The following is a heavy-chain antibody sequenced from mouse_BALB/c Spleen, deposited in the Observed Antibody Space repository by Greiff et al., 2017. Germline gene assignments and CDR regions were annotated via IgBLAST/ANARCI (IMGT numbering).Heavy chain of an antibody. CDR3: ARSRGHRYDYFDV. CDR2: IDTSDSYT. D-gene: IGHD2-14*01. Sequence: QVQLQQPGAELVMPGASVKMSCKASGYTFTDYWMHWVKQRPGQGLEWIGAIDTSDSYTSYNQKFKGKATLTVDESSSTAYMQLSSLTSEDSAVYYCARSRGHRYDYFDVWGAGTTVTVSS. J-gene: IGHJ1*01. CDR1: GYTFTDYW. V-gene: IGHV1-69*01.